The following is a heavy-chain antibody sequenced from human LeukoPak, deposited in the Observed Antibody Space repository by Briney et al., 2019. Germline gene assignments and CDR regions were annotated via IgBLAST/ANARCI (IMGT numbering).Heavy chain of an antibody. D-gene: IGHD6-19*01. CDR2: IYYSGTT. CDR1: GGSISSYY. J-gene: IGHJ1*01. CDR3: ARAYGSSGWYRGAEYFQH. Sequence: PSETLSLTCTVSGGSISSYYWSWIRQPPGKGLEWIGYIYYSGTTNYNPSLKSRVTISVDTSKNQFSLKLSSVTAADTAVYYCARAYGSSGWYRGAEYFQHWGQGTLVTVSS. V-gene: IGHV4-59*12.